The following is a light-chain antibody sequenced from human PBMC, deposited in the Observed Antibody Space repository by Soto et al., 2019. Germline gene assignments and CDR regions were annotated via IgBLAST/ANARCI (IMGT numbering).Light chain of an antibody. Sequence: DIQLTQSPSFLSASVGDRVTITCRASQGISSYLAWYQQKPGKAPKLLIYAASTLQSGVPSRFSGSGSGTAFTLTFSSPQPEDFATYYCQQLNSYPRTFGQGTKVEIK. CDR1: QGISSY. V-gene: IGKV1-9*01. CDR2: AAS. CDR3: QQLNSYPRT. J-gene: IGKJ1*01.